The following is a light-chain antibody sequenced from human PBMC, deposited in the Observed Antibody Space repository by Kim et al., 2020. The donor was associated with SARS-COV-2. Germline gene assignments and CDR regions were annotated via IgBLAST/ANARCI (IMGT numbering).Light chain of an antibody. CDR1: SSNIGSNN. CDR2: SNN. J-gene: IGLJ3*02. V-gene: IGLV1-44*01. Sequence: QSVLTQPPSASGTPGQRVTISCSGSSSNIGSNNVVWYQQLPGAAPNLLIYSNNQRPSVIPDRFSGSRSGTSASLAISGLQSGDEADYYCAVWDDSLKQGGFGGGTQLTVL. CDR3: AVWDDSLKQGG.